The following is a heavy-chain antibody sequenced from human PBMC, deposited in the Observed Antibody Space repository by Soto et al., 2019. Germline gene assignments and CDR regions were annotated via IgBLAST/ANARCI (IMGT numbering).Heavy chain of an antibody. D-gene: IGHD1-26*01. CDR1: GYTFTSYA. CDR3: ARQYSGSYPYHDAFDI. Sequence: QVQLVQSGSELKKPGDSVKVSCKASGYTFTSYAMNWVRQAPGQGLEWMGWINTNTGNPTYAQGFTGRFVFSLDTSVSTAYLQICSLKAEDTAVYYCARQYSGSYPYHDAFDIWGQGTMVTVSS. J-gene: IGHJ3*02. CDR2: INTNTGNP. V-gene: IGHV7-4-1*01.